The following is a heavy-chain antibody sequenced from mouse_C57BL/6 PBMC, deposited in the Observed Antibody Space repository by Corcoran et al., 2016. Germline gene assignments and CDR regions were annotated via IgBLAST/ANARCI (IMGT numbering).Heavy chain of an antibody. CDR2: INPNNGGT. Sequence: EVQLQQSGPELVKPGASVKISCKASGYTFTDYYMNWVKQSHGKSLEWIGDINPNNGGTSYNQKFKGKATLTVDKSSSTAYMALRSLTSEDSAVYYCARVDYDYEMDYWGQGTSVTVSS. V-gene: IGHV1-26*01. CDR1: GYTFTDYY. J-gene: IGHJ4*01. CDR3: ARVDYDYEMDY. D-gene: IGHD2-4*01.